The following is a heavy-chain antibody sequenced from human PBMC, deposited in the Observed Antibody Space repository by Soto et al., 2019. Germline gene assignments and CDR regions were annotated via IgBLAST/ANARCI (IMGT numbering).Heavy chain of an antibody. J-gene: IGHJ4*02. D-gene: IGHD5-12*01. CDR3: ARAAGYSGYEIHFDY. CDR1: GYTFTSYA. Sequence: GASVKVSCKASGYTFTSYAISWVRQAPGQGLEWMGGIIPIFGTANYAQKFQGRVTITADESTSTAYMELSSLRSEDTAVYYCARAAGYSGYEIHFDYWGQGTLVTVSS. V-gene: IGHV1-69*13. CDR2: IIPIFGTA.